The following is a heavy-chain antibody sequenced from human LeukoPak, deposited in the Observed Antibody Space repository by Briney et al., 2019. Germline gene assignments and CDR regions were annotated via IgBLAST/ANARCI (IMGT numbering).Heavy chain of an antibody. Sequence: GGSLRLSCAASGFTFSSYAMSWVRQATGKGLEWVSARGSAGGDYYADSVKGRFTISRDNSATKMYLQMNSLRVEDTAVYYCASRTWVGGGQYAFDLWGQGTMVTVSS. D-gene: IGHD3-16*01. V-gene: IGHV3-23*01. J-gene: IGHJ3*01. CDR3: ASRTWVGGGQYAFDL. CDR2: RGSAGGD. CDR1: GFTFSSYA.